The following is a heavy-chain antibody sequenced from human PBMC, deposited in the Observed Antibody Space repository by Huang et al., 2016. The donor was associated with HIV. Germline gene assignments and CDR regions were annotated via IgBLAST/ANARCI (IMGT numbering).Heavy chain of an antibody. CDR1: GGSFSGYY. Sequence: QVQLQQWGAGLLKPSEILSLTCAVYGGSFSGYYWCWSRQPPGKGLEWMGEIKHSGSANYNPSLKSRGTISVDTSKNQCSLKLSSVTAAETAVYYCARGGWGYNYDGSGSYFYWGQGTLVTVSS. D-gene: IGHD3-10*01. V-gene: IGHV4-34*01. J-gene: IGHJ4*02. CDR3: ARGGWGYNYDGSGSYFY. CDR2: IKHSGSA.